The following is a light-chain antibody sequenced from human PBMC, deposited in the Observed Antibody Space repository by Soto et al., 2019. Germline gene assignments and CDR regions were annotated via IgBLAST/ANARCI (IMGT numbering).Light chain of an antibody. CDR3: RGWYGGSDPVV. J-gene: IGLJ2*01. V-gene: IGLV3-21*04. Sequence: SYELTQPPSVSVAPGQTARITCGGTNIGSKSVHWYQQKPGQAPVLVIYYDSDRPSGTPEGFSASNSGNTATLPINRVEAGEEADYYCRGWYGGSDPVVFGGGTKLTVL. CDR1: NIGSKS. CDR2: YDS.